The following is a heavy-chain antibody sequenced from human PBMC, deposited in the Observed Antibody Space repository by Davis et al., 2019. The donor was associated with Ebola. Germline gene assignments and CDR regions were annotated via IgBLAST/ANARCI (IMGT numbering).Heavy chain of an antibody. CDR1: GGSVSGPSHY. CDR3: VVGGHCDY. Sequence: GSLRLSCAVSGGSVSGPSHYWTWVRQSPGKPLEWIGYIYYNGYTTYNPSLKSRVTISIDTPNNQFSLRLNSVTSADTAVYYCVVGGHCDYYGQGTVVIVSS. D-gene: IGHD3-16*01. J-gene: IGHJ4*02. V-gene: IGHV4-61*01. CDR2: IYYNGYT.